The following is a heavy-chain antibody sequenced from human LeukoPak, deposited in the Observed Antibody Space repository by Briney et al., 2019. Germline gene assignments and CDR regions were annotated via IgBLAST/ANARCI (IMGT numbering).Heavy chain of an antibody. Sequence: PSETLSLTRTVSGGSISSYYWSWIRQPAGKGLEWIGRIYTSASTTYNPSLKSRVTMSVDTSKNQFSLKLSSVTAADTAVYYCARDPPRGWDAFDIWGQGTMVTVSS. J-gene: IGHJ3*02. D-gene: IGHD2-15*01. CDR2: IYTSAST. CDR1: GGSISSYY. CDR3: ARDPPRGWDAFDI. V-gene: IGHV4-4*07.